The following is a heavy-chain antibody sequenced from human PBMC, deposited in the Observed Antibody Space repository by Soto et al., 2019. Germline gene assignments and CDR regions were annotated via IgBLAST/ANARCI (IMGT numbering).Heavy chain of an antibody. Sequence: QVQLVQSGAEVKKPGSSVKISCKASGGTFSSYAISWVRQAPGQGLEWMGGIIPIFGTANYAQKFQGRVTITADESTSTAYMELSSLRSEDTAVYYCARDQDYGDLHWYFDLRGRGTLVTVSS. CDR3: ARDQDYGDLHWYFDL. CDR1: GGTFSSYA. J-gene: IGHJ2*01. V-gene: IGHV1-69*01. D-gene: IGHD4-17*01. CDR2: IIPIFGTA.